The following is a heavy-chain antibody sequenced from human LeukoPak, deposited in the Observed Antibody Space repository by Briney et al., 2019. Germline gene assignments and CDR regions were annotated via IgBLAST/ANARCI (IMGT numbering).Heavy chain of an antibody. V-gene: IGHV1-2*02. CDR1: GYTFTSYY. J-gene: IGHJ4*02. Sequence: ASVKVSCKASGYTFTSYYMHWVRQAPGQGLEWMGWINPNSGGTNYAQKFQGRVTMTRDTSISTAYMELSRLRSDDTAVYYCARPYSGSYSYYFDYWGQGTLVTVSS. CDR2: INPNSGGT. D-gene: IGHD1-26*01. CDR3: ARPYSGSYSYYFDY.